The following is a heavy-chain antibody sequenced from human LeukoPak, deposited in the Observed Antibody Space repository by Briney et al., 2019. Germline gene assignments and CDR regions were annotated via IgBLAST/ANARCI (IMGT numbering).Heavy chain of an antibody. D-gene: IGHD6-13*01. V-gene: IGHV6-1*01. CDR1: GDSVSSNSAA. J-gene: IGHJ6*02. CDR2: TYYRSKWYN. CDR3: ARGLGYSSSNYYYGMDV. Sequence: SQTLSLTCAISGDSVSSNSAAWNWIRQSPSRGLEWLGRTYYRSKWYNDYAVSVKSRITINPDTSKNQFSLQLNSVTPEDTAVYYCARGLGYSSSNYYYGMDVWGQGTTVTVSS.